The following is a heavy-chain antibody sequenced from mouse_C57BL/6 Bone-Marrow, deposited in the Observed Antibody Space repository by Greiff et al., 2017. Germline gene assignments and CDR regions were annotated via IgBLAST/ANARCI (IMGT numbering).Heavy chain of an antibody. D-gene: IGHD2-12*01. CDR1: GFTFSSYA. CDR2: ISSGGDYT. V-gene: IGHV5-9-1*02. CDR3: TSVWFTTEYYFSY. J-gene: IGHJ2*01. Sequence: EVQLQQSGAGLVKPGGSVKLSCAASGFTFSSYAMPWVRQTPEKRLEWVGYISSGGDYTNYADTVKGRFTISRANARNTLYLQMSRLQSEDTAIYYCTSVWFTTEYYFSYWDRGPTPPVS.